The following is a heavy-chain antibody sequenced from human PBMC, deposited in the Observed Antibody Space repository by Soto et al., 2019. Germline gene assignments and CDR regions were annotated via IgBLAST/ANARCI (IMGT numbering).Heavy chain of an antibody. CDR3: ARGRDVFVVWDS. CDR2: IYYSGNT. V-gene: IGHV4-31*03. CDR1: GGSISSGGYY. D-gene: IGHD2-21*01. Sequence: QVQLQESGPGLVKPSQTLSLTCTVSGGSISSGGYYWTWIRQHPVKGLEWIGYIYYSGNTYYNPSLKSRVTISVDTSKNQFSLKLRSVTAADTAVYYCARGRDVFVVWDSWGQGTLVTVSS. J-gene: IGHJ4*02.